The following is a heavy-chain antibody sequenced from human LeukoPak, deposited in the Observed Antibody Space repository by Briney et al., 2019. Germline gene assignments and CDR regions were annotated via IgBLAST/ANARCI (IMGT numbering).Heavy chain of an antibody. CDR3: ARDLYSYGDFDY. Sequence: GGSLRLSCAASGFTFSSYAMYWVRQAPGKGLEWVAVISYDGSNKYYADSVKGRFTISRDNSKNTLYLQMNSLRAEDTAVYYCARDLYSYGDFDYWGQGALVTVSS. J-gene: IGHJ4*02. CDR2: ISYDGSNK. CDR1: GFTFSSYA. V-gene: IGHV3-30-3*01. D-gene: IGHD5-18*01.